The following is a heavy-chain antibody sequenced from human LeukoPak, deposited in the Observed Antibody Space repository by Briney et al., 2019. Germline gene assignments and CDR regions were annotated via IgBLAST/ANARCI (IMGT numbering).Heavy chain of an antibody. D-gene: IGHD6-13*01. Sequence: SQTLSLTCAISGDSVSSNSAAWNWIRQSPSRGLEWLGRTYYRSKWYNDYAVSVKSRITINPDTSKNQFSLQLNSVTPEDTAVYYCARDLSRLRYSSSWYDNWGQGTLVTVSS. CDR1: GDSVSSNSAA. CDR2: TYYRSKWYN. V-gene: IGHV6-1*01. J-gene: IGHJ4*02. CDR3: ARDLSRLRYSSSWYDN.